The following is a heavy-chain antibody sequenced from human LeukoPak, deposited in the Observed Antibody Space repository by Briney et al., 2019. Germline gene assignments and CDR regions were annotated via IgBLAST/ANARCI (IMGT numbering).Heavy chain of an antibody. CDR3: ARVGFPTYYYYMDV. D-gene: IGHD3-10*01. CDR1: GSTFSSYA. V-gene: IGHV7-4-1*02. J-gene: IGHJ6*03. Sequence: ASVKVCCKAPGSTFSSYAISWVRQAPGQRLEWMGWININTGNPTYAQGFTGRFVFSLDTSVSTAYLQISSLKAEDTAMYYCARVGFPTYYYYMDVWGKGTTVTVSS. CDR2: ININTGNP.